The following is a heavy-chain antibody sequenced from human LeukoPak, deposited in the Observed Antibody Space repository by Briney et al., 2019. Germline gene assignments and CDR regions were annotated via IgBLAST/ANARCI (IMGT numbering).Heavy chain of an antibody. CDR3: ARGLYGSYADY. V-gene: IGHV1-69*02. CDR1: GGTFSSYT. Sequence: GASVKVSCKASGGTFSSYTISWVRQAPGQGLEWMGRIIPILGITNYAQKFQGRVTMTRNTSISTAYMELSSLRSEDTAVYYCARGLYGSYADYWGQGTLVTVSS. D-gene: IGHD1-26*01. J-gene: IGHJ4*02. CDR2: IIPILGIT.